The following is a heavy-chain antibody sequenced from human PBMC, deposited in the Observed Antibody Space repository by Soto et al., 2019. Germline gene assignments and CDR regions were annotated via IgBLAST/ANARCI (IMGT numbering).Heavy chain of an antibody. Sequence: EVQLLESGGGLVQPGGSLRLSCAASGFTFSSYAMSWVRQAPGKGLEWVSAISGSGGSTYYADSVKGRFTITRDNAKNTLYLQMNSLRAEDTAVYYCAKDLGSGRHFDYWGHGALVTVSS. V-gene: IGHV3-23*01. CDR1: GFTFSSYA. CDR2: ISGSGGST. CDR3: AKDLGSGRHFDY. J-gene: IGHJ4*01. D-gene: IGHD3-10*01.